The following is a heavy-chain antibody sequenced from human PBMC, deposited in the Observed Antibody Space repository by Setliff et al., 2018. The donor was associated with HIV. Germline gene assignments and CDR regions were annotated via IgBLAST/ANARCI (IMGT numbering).Heavy chain of an antibody. J-gene: IGHJ4*02. CDR2: IVPILNTG. Sequence: SVKVSCKASGGTFRSHEISWVRQAPGQGLEWMGGIVPILNTGNYAPKFQGRVTITADESTTTAYLELSSLRSEDTAVYYCARVGGPYYDLLTGYYGAVDYWGQGTLVTVSS. CDR3: ARVGGPYYDLLTGYYGAVDY. D-gene: IGHD3-9*01. V-gene: IGHV1-69*13. CDR1: GGTFRSHE.